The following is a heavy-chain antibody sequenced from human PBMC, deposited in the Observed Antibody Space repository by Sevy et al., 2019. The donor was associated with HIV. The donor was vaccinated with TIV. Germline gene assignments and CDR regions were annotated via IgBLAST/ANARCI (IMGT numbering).Heavy chain of an antibody. D-gene: IGHD3-10*01. CDR2: ISWNSGNI. CDR1: GFTFDDYA. J-gene: IGHJ6*02. V-gene: IGHV3-9*01. CDR3: SKERASVNYYVRHYYYYGMDV. Sequence: GGSLRLSCAASGFTFDDYAMHCVRQAPGKGLEWVSGISWNSGNIDYADSVKGRFTISRDNAKNSLYLQMNSLRAEDTALYPCSKERASVNYYVRHYYYYGMDVWGQGTMVTVSS.